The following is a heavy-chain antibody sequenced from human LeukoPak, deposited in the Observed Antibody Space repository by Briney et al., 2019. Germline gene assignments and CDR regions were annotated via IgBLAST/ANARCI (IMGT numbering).Heavy chain of an antibody. CDR3: ARGRYGFDY. Sequence: PSETLSLTCAVYGGSFSGYYWSCIRQPPGKGLEWIGEINHSGSTNYNPSLKSRVTISVDTSKNQFSLKLSSVTAADTAVYYCARGRYGFDYWGQGTLVTVSS. J-gene: IGHJ4*02. D-gene: IGHD4-17*01. V-gene: IGHV4-34*01. CDR2: INHSGST. CDR1: GGSFSGYY.